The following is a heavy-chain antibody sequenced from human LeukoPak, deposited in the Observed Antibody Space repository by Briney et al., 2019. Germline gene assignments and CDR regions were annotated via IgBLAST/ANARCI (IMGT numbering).Heavy chain of an antibody. D-gene: IGHD3-3*01. CDR1: GYSFTSYW. J-gene: IGHJ3*02. V-gene: IGHV5-51*01. CDR2: IYPGDSDT. CDR3: ARDRRGYDFWSGYHGDAFDI. Sequence: GESLKISCKGSGYSFTSYWIGWVRQMPGKGLEWMGIIYPGDSDTRYSPSFQGQVTISADKSIGTAYLQCSSLKASDHAMYYCARDRRGYDFWSGYHGDAFDIWGQGTMVTVSS.